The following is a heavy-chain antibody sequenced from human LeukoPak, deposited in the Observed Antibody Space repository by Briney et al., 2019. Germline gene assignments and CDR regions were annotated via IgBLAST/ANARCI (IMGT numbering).Heavy chain of an antibody. J-gene: IGHJ4*02. Sequence: GASVNVSCKASGGTFSSYAISWVRQAPGQGLEWMGRIIPIFGTADYAQKFQGRVTITTDESTSTAYMELSSLRSEDTAVYYCARDSRRDGYNWGYFDYWGQGTLVTVSS. V-gene: IGHV1-69*05. CDR2: IIPIFGTA. D-gene: IGHD5-24*01. CDR1: GGTFSSYA. CDR3: ARDSRRDGYNWGYFDY.